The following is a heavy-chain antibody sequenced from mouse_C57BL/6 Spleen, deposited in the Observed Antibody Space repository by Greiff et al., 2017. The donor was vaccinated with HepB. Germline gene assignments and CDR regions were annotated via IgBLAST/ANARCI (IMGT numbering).Heavy chain of an antibody. CDR2: ISYDGSN. D-gene: IGHD2-5*01. V-gene: IGHV3-6*01. Sequence: EVKLQESGPGLVKPSQSLSLTCSVTGYSITSGYYWNWIRQFPGNKLEWMGYISYDGSNNYNPSLKNRISITRDTSKNQFFLKLNSVTTEDTATYYCARDSAYYSNYDYAMDYWGQGTSVTVSS. CDR3: ARDSAYYSNYDYAMDY. CDR1: GYSITSGYY. J-gene: IGHJ4*01.